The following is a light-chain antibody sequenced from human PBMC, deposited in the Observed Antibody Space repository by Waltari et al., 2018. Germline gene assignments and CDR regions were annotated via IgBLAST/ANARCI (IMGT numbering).Light chain of an antibody. Sequence: DLVMTQSPDSLAVSLGERATINCKSSQSVLYSSNNKNYLAWYQQKPGQPPKLLIYWASTRESGVPDRFSGSGSGTDFTLTISSLQAEDVAVYYCLQYYDIPRTFGQGTKVEIK. J-gene: IGKJ1*01. CDR2: WAS. CDR3: LQYYDIPRT. CDR1: QSVLYSSNNKNY. V-gene: IGKV4-1*01.